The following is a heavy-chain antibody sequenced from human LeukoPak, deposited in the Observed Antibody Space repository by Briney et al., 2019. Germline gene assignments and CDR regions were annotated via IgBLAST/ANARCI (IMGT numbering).Heavy chain of an antibody. CDR3: AKSLAYCGGDCPRYFDL. CDR1: GFTFSSYA. V-gene: IGHV3-23*01. CDR2: ISGSGGST. J-gene: IGHJ2*01. D-gene: IGHD2-21*02. Sequence: GGSLRLSCAASGFTFSSYAMSWVRQAPGKGLEWVSAISGSGGSTYYADSVKGRFTISRDNSKNTLYLQMNSLRAEDTAVYYCAKSLAYCGGDCPRYFDLWGRGTLVTVSS.